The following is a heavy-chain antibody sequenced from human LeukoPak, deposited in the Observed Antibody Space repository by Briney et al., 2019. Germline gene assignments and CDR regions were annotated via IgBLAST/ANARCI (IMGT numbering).Heavy chain of an antibody. CDR2: IYYSGST. J-gene: IGHJ4*02. Sequence: PSETLSLTCTVSGGSISSYYWSWIRQPPGKGQEWIGYIYYSGSTNYNPSLKSRVTISVDTSKNQFSLKLSSVTAADTAVYYCEREMVKPRAPGHFDYWGQGTLVTVSS. CDR1: GGSISSYY. D-gene: IGHD2-8*01. CDR3: EREMVKPRAPGHFDY. V-gene: IGHV4-59*12.